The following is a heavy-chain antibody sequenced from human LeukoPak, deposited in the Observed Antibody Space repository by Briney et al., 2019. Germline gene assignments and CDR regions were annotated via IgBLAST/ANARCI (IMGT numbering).Heavy chain of an antibody. CDR3: AKGGGGVLAS. CDR1: GFTFSSYA. CDR2: ISASGGST. J-gene: IGHJ4*02. Sequence: PGGSLRLSCAGSGFTFSSYAMSWVRQAPGKGLEWVSSISASGGSTYYADSVKGRFTISRDNSKNTLFLQMNSLKADDTAVYYCAKGGGGVLASWGQGTLVTVSS. D-gene: IGHD3-16*01. V-gene: IGHV3-23*01.